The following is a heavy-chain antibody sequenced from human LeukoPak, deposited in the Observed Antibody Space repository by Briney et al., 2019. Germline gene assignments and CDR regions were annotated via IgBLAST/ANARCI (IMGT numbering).Heavy chain of an antibody. D-gene: IGHD3-10*01. V-gene: IGHV4-34*01. CDR2: INHSGST. CDR1: GGSSSGYY. Sequence: RSSETLSLTCAVYGGSSSGYYWSWIRQPPGKGLEWIGEINHSGSTNQNPSLKSRVTISIDTSKNQFSLKLSSVTAADTAVYHCARGYGSGSYFVYRGQGTLVTVSS. J-gene: IGHJ4*02. CDR3: ARGYGSGSYFVY.